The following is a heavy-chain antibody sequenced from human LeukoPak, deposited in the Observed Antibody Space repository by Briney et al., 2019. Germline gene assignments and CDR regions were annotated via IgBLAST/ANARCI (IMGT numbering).Heavy chain of an antibody. CDR3: ARAPSITMVRGVIPFDY. CDR2: INHSGST. Sequence: SETLSLTCAVYGGSFSGYYWSWIRQPPGKGLEWIGEINHSGSTNYNPSLTSRVTISVDTSKNQSSLKLSSVTAADTAVYYCARAPSITMVRGVIPFDYRGQGTLVTVSS. J-gene: IGHJ4*02. D-gene: IGHD3-10*01. CDR1: GGSFSGYY. V-gene: IGHV4-34*01.